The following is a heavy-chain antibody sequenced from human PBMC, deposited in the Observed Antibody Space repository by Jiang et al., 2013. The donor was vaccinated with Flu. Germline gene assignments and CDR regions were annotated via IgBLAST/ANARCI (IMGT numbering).Heavy chain of an antibody. V-gene: IGHV4-59*11. Sequence: SLTCTVSGGSISSHYWSWIRQPPGKGLEWIGYIYYSGNTNYNPSLKSRVTISVDTSKNQFSLKLSSVTAADTAVYYCARGRTYYDILTGYSAGYYFDYWGQGTLVTVSS. J-gene: IGHJ4*02. D-gene: IGHD3-9*01. CDR3: ARGRTYYDILTGYSAGYYFDY. CDR2: IYYSGNT. CDR1: GGSISSHY.